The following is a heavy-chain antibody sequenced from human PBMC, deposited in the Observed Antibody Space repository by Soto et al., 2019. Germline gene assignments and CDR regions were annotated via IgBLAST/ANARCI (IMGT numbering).Heavy chain of an antibody. CDR3: ARHAKDVWGSYRRMDV. Sequence: PGETLKISCQGSGYRFTSYLIVLLRPMPGKGLEWIGIIYPGDSDTRYSPSFQGQFTISADKSISTAYLQWSSLKASDTAMYYCARHAKDVWGSYRRMDVWGQGTTVTVSS. CDR1: GYRFTSYL. V-gene: IGHV5-51*01. D-gene: IGHD3-16*02. CDR2: IYPGDSDT. J-gene: IGHJ6*02.